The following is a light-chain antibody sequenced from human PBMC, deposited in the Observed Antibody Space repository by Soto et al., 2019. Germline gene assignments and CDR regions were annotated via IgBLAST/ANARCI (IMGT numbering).Light chain of an antibody. CDR1: SSDLGNYRF. CDR3: CSYAGSSTVV. CDR2: EGT. V-gene: IGLV2-23*03. J-gene: IGLJ2*01. Sequence: QSALTQPASVSGSPGQSITISCTGTSSDLGNYRFVSWYQQYPGKAPKLMIYEGTKRPSGVSNRFSGSKSGNTASLTISGLQADDEADYYCCSYAGSSTVVFGGGTKVTVL.